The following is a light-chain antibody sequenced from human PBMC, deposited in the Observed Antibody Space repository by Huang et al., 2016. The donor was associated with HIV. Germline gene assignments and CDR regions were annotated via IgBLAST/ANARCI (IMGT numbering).Light chain of an antibody. CDR1: QSIGTW. V-gene: IGKV1-5*03. CDR2: KAS. CDR3: QQYNSYSGK. Sequence: DIQMTQSPSALSASVGDRVTITCRASQSIGTWLAWYQKKPGKPPTLLIYKASTLQGGVPSRFGGGGSGTEFTLTISSLQPDDFATYFCQQYNSYSGKFGQGTKVE. J-gene: IGKJ1*01.